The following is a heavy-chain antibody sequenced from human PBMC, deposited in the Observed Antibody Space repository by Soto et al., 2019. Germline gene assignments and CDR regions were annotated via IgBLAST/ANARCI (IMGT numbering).Heavy chain of an antibody. CDR2: IYYSGST. V-gene: IGHV4-39*01. CDR1: GGSISSSSYY. Sequence: QLQLQESGPGLVKPSETLSLTCTVSGGSISSSSYYWGWIRQPPGKGLEWIGSIYYSGSTYYNPSLKSRVTISVDTSKNQSALKLSSVTAADTAVYYCARPGIAAAGHYYYGMDVWGQGTTVTVSS. D-gene: IGHD6-13*01. J-gene: IGHJ6*02. CDR3: ARPGIAAAGHYYYGMDV.